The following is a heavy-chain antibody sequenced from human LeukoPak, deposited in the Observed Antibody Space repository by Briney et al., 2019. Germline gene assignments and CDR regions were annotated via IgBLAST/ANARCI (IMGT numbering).Heavy chain of an antibody. Sequence: ASVKVSCKASGYTFTDYYIHWVRQAPGQGLEWMGWINPNSGGTNYAQKFQGRVTMTRDTSISTAYMELSRLRSDDTAVYYCARDRRISLGASRFYYMDVWGKGTTVTISS. J-gene: IGHJ6*03. CDR2: INPNSGGT. D-gene: IGHD7-27*01. CDR1: GYTFTDYY. V-gene: IGHV1-2*02. CDR3: ARDRRISLGASRFYYMDV.